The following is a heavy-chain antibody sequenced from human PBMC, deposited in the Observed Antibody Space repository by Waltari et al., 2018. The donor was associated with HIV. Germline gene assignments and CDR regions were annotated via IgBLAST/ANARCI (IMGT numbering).Heavy chain of an antibody. D-gene: IGHD3-10*01. CDR2: ISSSGSTI. Sequence: EVQVVESGGGLVQPGGSLRLSCAASGFTFSSYEMNWVRQAPGKGLEWVSHISSSGSTIYFADSVKGRFTMSRDNAKNSLYLRMNSLRAEDTAVYYCARAFMIRGTGAFDIWGQGTMVTVSS. V-gene: IGHV3-48*03. CDR3: ARAFMIRGTGAFDI. J-gene: IGHJ3*02. CDR1: GFTFSSYE.